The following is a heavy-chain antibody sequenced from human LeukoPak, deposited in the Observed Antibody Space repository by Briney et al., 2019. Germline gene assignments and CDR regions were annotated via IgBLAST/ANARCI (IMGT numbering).Heavy chain of an antibody. V-gene: IGHV3-74*01. Sequence: GSLRLSCAASGFTFSRYWMHWVRQAPGKGLVWVSRINADGSSTNYADSVRGRFTISRDNAKNTVYLQMNSLRAEDTAVYFCARDIGAPDDYWGQGTLVTVSS. CDR3: ARDIGAPDDY. CDR1: GFTFSRYW. CDR2: INADGSST. D-gene: IGHD3-10*01. J-gene: IGHJ4*02.